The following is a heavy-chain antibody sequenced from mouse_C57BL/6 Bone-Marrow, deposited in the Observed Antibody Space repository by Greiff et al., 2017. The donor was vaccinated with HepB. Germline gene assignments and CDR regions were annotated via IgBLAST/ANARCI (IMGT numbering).Heavy chain of an antibody. CDR1: GYTFTSYW. D-gene: IGHD2-5*01. CDR3: ARWGTYYSNYENYFDY. CDR2: IHPNSGST. Sequence: QVQLQQPGAELVKPGASVKLSCKASGYTFTSYWMHWVKQRPGQGLEWIGMIHPNSGSTNYNEKFKSKATLTVDKSSSTAYIQLSSLTSEDSAVYYCARWGTYYSNYENYFDYWGQGTTLTVSS. J-gene: IGHJ2*01. V-gene: IGHV1-64*01.